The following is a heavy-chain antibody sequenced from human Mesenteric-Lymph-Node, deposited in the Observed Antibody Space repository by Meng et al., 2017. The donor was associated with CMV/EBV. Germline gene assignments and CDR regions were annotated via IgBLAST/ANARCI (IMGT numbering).Heavy chain of an antibody. CDR1: GFTFSSYA. V-gene: IGHV3-23*01. Sequence: GESLKISCAASGFTFSSYAMSWVRQAPGKGLEWVSAISGSGGSTYYADSVKGRFTISRDNSKNTLYLQMNSLRAEDTAVYYCAKGANYDFWSGYADYWGQGTLVTVSS. CDR3: AKGANYDFWSGYADY. CDR2: ISGSGGST. J-gene: IGHJ4*02. D-gene: IGHD3-3*01.